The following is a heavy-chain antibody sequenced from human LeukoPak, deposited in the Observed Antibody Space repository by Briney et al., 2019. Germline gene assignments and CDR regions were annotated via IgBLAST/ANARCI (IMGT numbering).Heavy chain of an antibody. CDR3: ARDQSWPGSHGLWFGTD. D-gene: IGHD3-10*01. CDR2: ISAYNGNT. CDR1: GYTFTSYG. Sequence: ASVKVSCKASGYTFTSYGISWVRQAPGQGLEWMGWISAYNGNTNYAQKLQGRVTMTTDTSTSTAYMGLRSLRSDDTAVYYCARDQSWPGSHGLWFGTDWGQGTLVTVSS. J-gene: IGHJ4*02. V-gene: IGHV1-18*01.